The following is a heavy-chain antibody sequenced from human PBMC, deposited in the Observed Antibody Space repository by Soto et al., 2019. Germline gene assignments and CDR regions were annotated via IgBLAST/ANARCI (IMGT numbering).Heavy chain of an antibody. J-gene: IGHJ4*02. CDR2: ILYDGSDK. Sequence: LRLSCAASGFTFSSYGMHWVRQAPGKGLEWVAGILYDGSDKYYADSVKGRFTISRENSKNTLYLQMNSLRTEDSAVYYCAKAGGGFGDFVHHWGQGTPVTVSS. CDR1: GFTFSSYG. D-gene: IGHD3-10*01. CDR3: AKAGGGFGDFVHH. V-gene: IGHV3-30*18.